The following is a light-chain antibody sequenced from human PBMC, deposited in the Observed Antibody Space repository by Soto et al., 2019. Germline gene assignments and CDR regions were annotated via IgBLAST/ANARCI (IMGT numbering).Light chain of an antibody. CDR2: AAY. V-gene: IGKV1-27*01. Sequence: DIQMTQSPSSLSAFVGDSVTITCRASQGIDNFLAWYQQKPGKVPKLLIYAAYTLQSGVPSRFSGTGSGTNFTLTISSLQPEDVATYYCQKCKTAPFTFGGGTKVQIK. CDR1: QGIDNF. J-gene: IGKJ4*01. CDR3: QKCKTAPFT.